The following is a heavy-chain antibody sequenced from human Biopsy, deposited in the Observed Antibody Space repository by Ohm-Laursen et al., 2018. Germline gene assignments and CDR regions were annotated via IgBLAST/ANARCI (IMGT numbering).Heavy chain of an antibody. J-gene: IGHJ4*02. Sequence: GTLSLTCSVSGDSISSSTYYWGWIRQPPGKGLEWIGTIRNTYFRTSLKSRVTMSVNTSKNLFSLKLSFVTAADTGVYYCAQTRNDYGGFYFDYWGRGTLVTVSS. V-gene: IGHV4-39*01. CDR3: AQTRNDYGGFYFDY. CDR1: GDSISSSTYY. CDR2: IRNT. D-gene: IGHD4/OR15-4a*01.